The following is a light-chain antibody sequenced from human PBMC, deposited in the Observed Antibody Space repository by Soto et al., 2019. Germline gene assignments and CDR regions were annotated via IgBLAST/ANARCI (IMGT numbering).Light chain of an antibody. CDR2: DVN. CDR3: CSYAGSYTLYV. CDR1: SSDVGGYNY. Sequence: QSALTQPRSVSGSPGQSVTISCTGTSSDVGGYNYVSWYQQHPGKAPKLMIYDVNKRPSGVPDRFSGSKSGYTASLTISGLQAEDEADYYCCSYAGSYTLYVFGTGNKLTVL. V-gene: IGLV2-11*01. J-gene: IGLJ1*01.